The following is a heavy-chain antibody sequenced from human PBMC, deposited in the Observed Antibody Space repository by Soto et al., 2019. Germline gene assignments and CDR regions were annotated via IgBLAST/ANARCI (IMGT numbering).Heavy chain of an antibody. CDR1: GFTFSSYG. Sequence: GSLRLSCAASGFTFSSYGMHWVRQAPGKGPEWVAVISYDGSNKYYADSVKGRFTISRDNSKNTLYLQMNSLRAEDTAVYYCAKDIATLPPFPHHYYGMDVWGQGTTVTVSS. J-gene: IGHJ6*02. V-gene: IGHV3-30*18. CDR3: AKDIATLPPFPHHYYGMDV. D-gene: IGHD6-13*01. CDR2: ISYDGSNK.